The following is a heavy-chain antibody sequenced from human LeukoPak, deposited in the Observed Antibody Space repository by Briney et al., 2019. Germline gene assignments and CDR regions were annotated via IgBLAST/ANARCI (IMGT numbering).Heavy chain of an antibody. CDR3: ARGGYCSSTSCLGDAFDI. J-gene: IGHJ3*02. V-gene: IGHV4-4*07. CDR1: GGSISSYY. Sequence: SETLSLTCTVSGGSISSYYWSWIRQPAGKGLEWIGRIYTSGSTNYNPSLKSRVTMSVDTSKNQFSLKLSSVTAADTAVYYCARGGYCSSTSCLGDAFDIWGQGTMVTVSS. D-gene: IGHD2-2*01. CDR2: IYTSGST.